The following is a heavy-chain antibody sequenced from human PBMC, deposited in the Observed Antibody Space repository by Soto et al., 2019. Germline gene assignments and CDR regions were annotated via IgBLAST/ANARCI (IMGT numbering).Heavy chain of an antibody. Sequence: GGSLRLSCAASGFTFSSYGMHWVRQAPGKGLEWVAVISYDGSNKYYADSVKGRFTISRDNSKNTLYLQMNSLRAEDTAVYYCAKDSWLVSRYYFDYWGQGTLVTVSS. J-gene: IGHJ4*02. D-gene: IGHD6-19*01. V-gene: IGHV3-30*18. CDR3: AKDSWLVSRYYFDY. CDR1: GFTFSSYG. CDR2: ISYDGSNK.